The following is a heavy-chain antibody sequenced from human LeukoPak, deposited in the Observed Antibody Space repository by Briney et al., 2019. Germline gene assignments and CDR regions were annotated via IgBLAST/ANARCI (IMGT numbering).Heavy chain of an antibody. CDR1: GGSIRSGVYY. CDR2: IYYSGST. D-gene: IGHD4/OR15-4a*01. J-gene: IGHJ5*02. CDR3: ARAVDYNWFDP. Sequence: SPEALSLTCAVPGGSIRSGVYYWSWVRQPPGRGLEWIGYIYYSGSTYYNPSLKSRVTISVDTSKNQFSLKLSSVTAADTAVYYCARAVDYNWFDPWGQGTLVTVSS. V-gene: IGHV4-30-4*01.